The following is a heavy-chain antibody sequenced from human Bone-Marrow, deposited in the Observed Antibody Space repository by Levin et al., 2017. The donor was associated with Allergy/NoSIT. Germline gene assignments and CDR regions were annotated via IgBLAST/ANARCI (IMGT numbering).Heavy chain of an antibody. V-gene: IGHV4-34*01. D-gene: IGHD3-9*01. CDR2: INHSGST. CDR1: GGSFSGYY. J-gene: IGHJ4*02. Sequence: PSETLSLTCAVYGGSFSGYYWSWIRQPPGKGLEWIGEINHSGSTNYNPSLKSRVTISVDTSKNQFSLKLSSVTAADTAVYYCSGILTGYYVRSPFDYWGQGTLVTVSS. CDR3: SGILTGYYVRSPFDY.